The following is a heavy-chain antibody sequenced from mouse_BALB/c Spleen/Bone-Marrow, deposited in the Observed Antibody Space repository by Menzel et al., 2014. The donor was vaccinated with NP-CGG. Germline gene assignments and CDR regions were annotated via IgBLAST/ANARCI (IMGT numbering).Heavy chain of an antibody. Sequence: VQLQQSGPGLVKPSQSLSLTCIVTGYSITRDYAWNWIRQFPGNKLEWMGYISYSGSTTYNPSLESRISITRDTSKNRFFLQLNSVTTEDTATYYCARSSSYDYDVGFAYWGQGTLVTVSA. J-gene: IGHJ3*01. D-gene: IGHD2-4*01. V-gene: IGHV3-2*02. CDR3: ARSSSYDYDVGFAY. CDR2: ISYSGST. CDR1: GYSITRDYA.